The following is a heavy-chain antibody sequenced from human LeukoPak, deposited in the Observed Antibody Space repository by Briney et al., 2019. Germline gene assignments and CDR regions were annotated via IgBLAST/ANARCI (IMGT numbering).Heavy chain of an antibody. CDR1: GFTFSTYA. J-gene: IGHJ4*02. Sequence: GGSLRLSCAASGFTFSTYAMSWVRQAPGKGLEWVSSISGSGDSTYYADSVKGRFTISRDNSKTTLYLQMNSLRADDTAVYCCAKDRSDNTTWYAGSHWGQGTLVTVSS. CDR2: ISGSGDST. CDR3: AKDRSDNTTWYAGSH. V-gene: IGHV3-23*01. D-gene: IGHD2-2*01.